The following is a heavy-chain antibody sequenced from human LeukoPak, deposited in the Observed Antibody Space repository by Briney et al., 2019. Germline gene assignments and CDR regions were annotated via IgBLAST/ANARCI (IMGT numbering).Heavy chain of an antibody. V-gene: IGHV4-31*03. D-gene: IGHD5-18*01. Sequence: SETLSLTCTVSGGFISSGGYYWSWIRQHPGKGLEWIGYIYYSGSTYYNPSLKSRVTISVDTSKNQFSLKLSSVTAADTAVYYCARSLRGYSYGYFLDYWGQGTLVTVSS. J-gene: IGHJ4*02. CDR3: ARSLRGYSYGYFLDY. CDR1: GGFISSGGYY. CDR2: IYYSGST.